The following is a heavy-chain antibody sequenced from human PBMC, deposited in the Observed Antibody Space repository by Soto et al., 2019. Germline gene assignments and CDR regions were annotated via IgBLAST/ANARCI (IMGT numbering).Heavy chain of an antibody. Sequence: VQLVESGGGLVKPGGSLRLSCAASGFTFSNAWMSWVRQAPGKGLEWVGRIKSKTDGGTTDYAAPVKGRFTISRDDSKNTLYLQMNSLKTEDTAVYYCTTDGLAHYSSSTYYFDYWGQGTLVTVSS. CDR2: IKSKTDGGTT. V-gene: IGHV3-15*01. CDR1: GFTFSNAW. J-gene: IGHJ4*02. D-gene: IGHD6-6*01. CDR3: TTDGLAHYSSSTYYFDY.